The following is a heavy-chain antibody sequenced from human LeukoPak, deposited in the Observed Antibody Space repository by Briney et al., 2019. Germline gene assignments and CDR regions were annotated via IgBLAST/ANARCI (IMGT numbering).Heavy chain of an antibody. V-gene: IGHV1-2*02. Sequence: ASVKVSCKASGYTFTGYYMHWVRQAPGQGLEWMGWINPNGGYTNYAQNFQGRVTLTRDTSISTAYMELSSLRSDDTAVYYCARVVLAGAVDYWGQGSLVTVSS. CDR1: GYTFTGYY. CDR3: ARVVLAGAVDY. J-gene: IGHJ4*02. CDR2: INPNGGYT. D-gene: IGHD6-13*01.